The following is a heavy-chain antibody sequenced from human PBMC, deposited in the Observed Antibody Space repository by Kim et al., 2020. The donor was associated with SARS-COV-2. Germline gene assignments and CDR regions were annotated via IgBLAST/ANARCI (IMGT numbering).Heavy chain of an antibody. D-gene: IGHD7-27*01. CDR1: GYTFTSYA. J-gene: IGHJ6*02. CDR3: VSPWGSNYYYGMDV. CDR2: INTNTGNQ. V-gene: IGHV7-4-1*02. Sequence: ASVKVSCKASGYTFTSYAMNWVRQAPGQGLEWMGWINTNTGNQTYAQGFTGRFVFSLDTSVSTAYLQISSLKAEDTAVYYCVSPWGSNYYYGMDVWGQGTTVTVSS.